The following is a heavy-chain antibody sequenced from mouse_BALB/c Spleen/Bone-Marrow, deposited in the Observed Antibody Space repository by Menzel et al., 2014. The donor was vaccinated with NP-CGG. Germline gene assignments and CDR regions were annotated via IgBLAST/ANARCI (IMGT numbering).Heavy chain of an antibody. V-gene: IGHV3-5*02. Sequence: VQLQQPGPGLVKPSQTVSLTCTVTGISITTGNYRWSWIRQFPGNKLEWIGYIYYSGTITYNPSLTSRTTITRDTSKNQFFLEMNSLTAEDTATYYCARYGNYFDVWGAGTMVTVSS. J-gene: IGHJ1*01. D-gene: IGHD2-1*01. CDR1: GISITTGNYR. CDR2: IYYSGTI. CDR3: ARYGNYFDV.